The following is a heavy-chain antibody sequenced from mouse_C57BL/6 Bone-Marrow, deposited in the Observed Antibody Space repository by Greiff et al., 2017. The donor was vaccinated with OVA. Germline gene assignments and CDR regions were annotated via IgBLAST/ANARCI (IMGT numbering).Heavy chain of an antibody. CDR3: ARDGFYDYDEGYAMDY. Sequence: EVQLVESEGGLVQPGSSMKLSCTASGFTFSDYYMAWVRQVPEKGLEWVANINYDGSSTYYLDSLKSRFIISRDNAKNILYLQMSSLKSEDTATYYCARDGFYDYDEGYAMDYWGQGTSVTVSS. V-gene: IGHV5-16*01. D-gene: IGHD2-4*01. CDR2: INYDGSST. J-gene: IGHJ4*01. CDR1: GFTFSDYY.